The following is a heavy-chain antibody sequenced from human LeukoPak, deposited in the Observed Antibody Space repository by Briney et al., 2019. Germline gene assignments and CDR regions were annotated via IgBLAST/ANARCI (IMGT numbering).Heavy chain of an antibody. D-gene: IGHD3-22*01. CDR3: ASSGYYKLQNFDY. Sequence: ASETLSLTCAVYGGSFSGYYWSWIRQPPGKGLEWIGEINHSGSTNYNPSLKSRVTISVDTSKNQFSLKLSSVTAADTAVYYCASSGYYKLQNFDYWGQGTLVTVSS. V-gene: IGHV4-34*01. CDR1: GGSFSGYY. J-gene: IGHJ4*02. CDR2: INHSGST.